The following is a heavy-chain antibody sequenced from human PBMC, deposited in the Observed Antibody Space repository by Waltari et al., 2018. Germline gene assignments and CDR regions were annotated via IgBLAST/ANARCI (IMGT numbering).Heavy chain of an antibody. D-gene: IGHD6-19*01. CDR3: ARDRPGHFIAVTLNAFDI. Sequence: QVQLQESGPGLVKPSETLSLTCTVSGGSISSYYWSWIRQPAGKGLEWIGRIYTSGSTNYTPSLKSRVTMSVDTSKNQFSLKLSSVTAADTAVYYCARDRPGHFIAVTLNAFDIWGQGTMVTVSS. V-gene: IGHV4-4*07. CDR2: IYTSGST. CDR1: GGSISSYY. J-gene: IGHJ3*02.